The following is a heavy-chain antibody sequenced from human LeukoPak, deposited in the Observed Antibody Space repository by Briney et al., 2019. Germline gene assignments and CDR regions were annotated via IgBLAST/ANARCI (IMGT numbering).Heavy chain of an antibody. J-gene: IGHJ4*02. CDR2: INHSGST. CDR3: ARGQAATATTY. Sequence: SETLSLTCAVYGGSFSGYYWSWIRQPPGKGLEWIGEINHSGSTNYNPSLKSRVTISVDTSKNQFSLKLSSVTAADTAVYYCARGQAATATTYWGQGTLVTVSS. V-gene: IGHV4-34*01. D-gene: IGHD6-13*01. CDR1: GGSFSGYY.